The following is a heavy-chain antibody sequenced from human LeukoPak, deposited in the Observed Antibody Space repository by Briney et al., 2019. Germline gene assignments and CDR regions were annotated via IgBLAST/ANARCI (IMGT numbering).Heavy chain of an antibody. Sequence: SETLSLTCTVSGGSISSYYWSWIRQPPGKGLEWIGYIYYSGSTNYNPSLKSRVTISVDTSKNQFSLKLSSVTAADTAVYYCARESPIQLWLRGDFDYWGQGTLVTVSS. CDR2: IYYSGST. D-gene: IGHD5-18*01. CDR3: ARESPIQLWLRGDFDY. V-gene: IGHV4-59*12. CDR1: GGSISSYY. J-gene: IGHJ4*02.